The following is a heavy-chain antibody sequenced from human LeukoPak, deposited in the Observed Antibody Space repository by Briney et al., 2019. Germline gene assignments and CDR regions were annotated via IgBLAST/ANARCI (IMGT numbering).Heavy chain of an antibody. CDR1: GFTFSDYY. V-gene: IGHV3-11*04. D-gene: IGHD3-3*01. Sequence: GGSLRLSCAASGFTFSDYYMSWIRQAPGKGLEWVSYISSSGNTIYYADSVKGRFTISRDNAKNSLYLQMNSLRAEDTAVYYCAIQYYDFWSGYYRDAFDIWGQGTMVTVSS. J-gene: IGHJ3*02. CDR3: AIQYYDFWSGYYRDAFDI. CDR2: ISSSGNTI.